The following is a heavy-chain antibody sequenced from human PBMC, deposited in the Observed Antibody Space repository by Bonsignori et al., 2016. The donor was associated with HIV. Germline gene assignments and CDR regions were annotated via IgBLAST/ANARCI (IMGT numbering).Heavy chain of an antibody. CDR1: GFTFSSYC. D-gene: IGHD6-13*01. Sequence: GGSLRLSCAASGFTFSSYCMSWVRQAPGKGLEWVANIKQDGSEKYYVDSVRGRFTISRDNAKNSLSLQMNSLRAEDTAVYYCARGSEGSSWYALFDYWGQGTLVTVSS. CDR3: ARGSEGSSWYALFDY. J-gene: IGHJ4*02. CDR2: IKQDGSEK. V-gene: IGHV3-7*01.